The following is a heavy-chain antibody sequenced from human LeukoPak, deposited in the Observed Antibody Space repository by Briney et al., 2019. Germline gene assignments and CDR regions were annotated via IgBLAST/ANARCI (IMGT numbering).Heavy chain of an antibody. Sequence: SSQTLSLTCAVSGGSISSGGYSWSWIRQPPGKGLEWIGYIYHSGSTYYNPSLKSRVTISTDTSKNQFSLKLSSVTAADTAVYYCARELSGGRAVAAFDYWGQGTLVTVSS. CDR3: ARELSGGRAVAAFDY. J-gene: IGHJ4*02. D-gene: IGHD6-19*01. CDR2: IYHSGST. CDR1: GGSISSGGYS. V-gene: IGHV4-30-2*01.